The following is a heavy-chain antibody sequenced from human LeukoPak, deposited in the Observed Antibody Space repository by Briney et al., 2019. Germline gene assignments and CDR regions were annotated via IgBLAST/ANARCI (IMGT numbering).Heavy chain of an antibody. V-gene: IGHV1-69*13. CDR3: ARDMAAAGNYYFDY. Sequence: SVKVPCKASGGTFSSYAISWVRQAPGQGLEWMGGIIPIFGTANYAQKFQGRVTITADESTSTAYMELSSLRSEDTAVYYCARDMAAAGNYYFDYWGQGTLVTVSS. CDR2: IIPIFGTA. J-gene: IGHJ4*02. CDR1: GGTFSSYA. D-gene: IGHD6-13*01.